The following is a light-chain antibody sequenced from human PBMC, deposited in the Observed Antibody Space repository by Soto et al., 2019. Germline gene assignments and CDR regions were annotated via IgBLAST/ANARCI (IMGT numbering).Light chain of an antibody. J-gene: IGKJ1*01. CDR2: GAS. CDR1: QSVSSN. Sequence: EIVMTQSPGTLSVSPGERATLSCRSSQSVSSNLAWYQQKPGQAPRLLIYGASTRATGIPARFSGSGSGTEFTLTIRSLQSEDFAVYYCQQYNKWPPWTFGQGTKVEIK. CDR3: QQYNKWPPWT. V-gene: IGKV3-15*01.